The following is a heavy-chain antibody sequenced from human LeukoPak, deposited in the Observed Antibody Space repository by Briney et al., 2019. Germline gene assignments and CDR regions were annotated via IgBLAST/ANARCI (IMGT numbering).Heavy chain of an antibody. J-gene: IGHJ4*02. D-gene: IGHD3-3*01. CDR2: ISGSGGST. CDR1: GFTFSSYA. Sequence: PGGSLRLSCAASGFTFSSYAMSWVRQALGKGPEWVSAISGSGGSTYYADSVKGRFTISRDNSKNTLYLQMNSLRAEDTAVYYCAKDHTIFGVVPLDYWGQGTLVTVPS. CDR3: AKDHTIFGVVPLDY. V-gene: IGHV3-23*01.